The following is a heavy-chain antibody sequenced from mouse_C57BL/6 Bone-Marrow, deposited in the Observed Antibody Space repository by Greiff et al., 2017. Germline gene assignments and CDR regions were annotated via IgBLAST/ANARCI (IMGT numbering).Heavy chain of an antibody. CDR3: AREIGSYWYFDV. V-gene: IGHV1-52*01. CDR2: IDPSDSET. J-gene: IGHJ1*03. Sequence: QVQLQQPGAELVRPGSSVKLSCKASGYTFTSYWMHWVKQRPIQGLEWIGNIDPSDSETNYNQKFKDKATLTVDKSSSTAYMQLSSLTSEDSAVYYCAREIGSYWYFDVWGTGTTVTVSS. D-gene: IGHD1-1*01. CDR1: GYTFTSYW.